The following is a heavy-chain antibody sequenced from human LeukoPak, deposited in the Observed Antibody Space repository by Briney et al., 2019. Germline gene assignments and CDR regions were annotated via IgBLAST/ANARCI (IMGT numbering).Heavy chain of an antibody. D-gene: IGHD3-22*01. V-gene: IGHV3-30-3*01. CDR3: AKDPPTYYYDSRGYSFDY. Sequence: GGSLRLSCAASRFTFSAYAMHWVRQAPDKGLEWVAVRSYDGSSKYFTDSVKGRFSISRDNSKNTLYLQMNSLRAEDTTVYYCAKDPPTYYYDSRGYSFDYWGQGNLVTVSS. CDR2: RSYDGSSK. J-gene: IGHJ4*02. CDR1: RFTFSAYA.